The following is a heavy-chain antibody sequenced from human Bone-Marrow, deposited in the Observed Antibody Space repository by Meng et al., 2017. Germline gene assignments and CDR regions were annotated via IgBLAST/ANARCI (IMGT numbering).Heavy chain of an antibody. CDR3: AKKLGYYYDSSGYYD. J-gene: IGHJ4*02. CDR2: ISGSGGST. Sequence: GGSLRLSCAASGFTFSSYAMSWVRQAPGKGLEWVSAISGSGGSTYYADSVKGRFTISRDNSKNTLYLQMNSLRAEDTAVYYCAKKLGYYYDSSGYYDWGQGTLVTVSS. V-gene: IGHV3-23*01. D-gene: IGHD3-22*01. CDR1: GFTFSSYA.